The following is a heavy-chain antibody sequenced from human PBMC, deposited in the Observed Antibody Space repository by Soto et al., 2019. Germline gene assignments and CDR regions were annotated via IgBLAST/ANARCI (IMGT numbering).Heavy chain of an antibody. CDR1: GFTFSSYS. CDR2: ISSSSSTI. V-gene: IGHV3-48*01. CDR3: GRVWLVRGFIGGSFNS. D-gene: IGHD3-10*01. Sequence: EVQLVESGGGLVQPGGSLRLSCAASGFTFSSYSMNWVRQAPGKGLEWVSYISSSSSTIYYADSVKGRFTISRDNAKNSLPLKMNRRRAEDAVVYYCGRVWLVRGFIGGSFNSGGQEPLSTFS. J-gene: IGHJ4*02.